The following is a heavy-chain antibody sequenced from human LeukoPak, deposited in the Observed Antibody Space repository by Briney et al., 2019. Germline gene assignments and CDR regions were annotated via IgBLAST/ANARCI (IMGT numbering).Heavy chain of an antibody. Sequence: GGTLRLSCAASGFTFSSYSMNRVRQAPGKGLEWFSSISGSSSYIYYADTVQGRFTISRENAKNSLYPQMNSLRAEYTAVYCCARVPSSWPGYWGQGNLVTVSS. V-gene: IGHV3-21*01. CDR2: ISGSSSYI. CDR1: GFTFSSYS. J-gene: IGHJ4*02. D-gene: IGHD6-13*01. CDR3: ARVPSSWPGY.